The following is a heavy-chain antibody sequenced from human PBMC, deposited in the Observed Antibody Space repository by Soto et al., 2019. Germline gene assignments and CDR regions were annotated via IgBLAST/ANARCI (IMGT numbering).Heavy chain of an antibody. CDR3: ATIPGRKLANYYYYGMDV. D-gene: IGHD1-1*01. CDR1: GFTFSNAW. J-gene: IGHJ6*02. V-gene: IGHV3-15*07. CDR2: IKSKTDGGTT. Sequence: GGSLSLSCAASGFTFSNAWMNWVRQAPGKGLEWVGRIKSKTDGGTTDYAAPVKGRFTISRDDSKNTLYLQMNSLKTEDTAVYYCATIPGRKLANYYYYGMDVWGQGTTVTSP.